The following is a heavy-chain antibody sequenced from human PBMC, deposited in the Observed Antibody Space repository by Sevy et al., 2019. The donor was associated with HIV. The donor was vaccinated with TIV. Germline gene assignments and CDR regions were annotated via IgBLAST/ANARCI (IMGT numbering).Heavy chain of an antibody. CDR3: AKEQLGGFY. CDR2: ISSRGSAT. J-gene: IGHJ4*02. D-gene: IGHD3-16*01. V-gene: IGHV3-48*03. CDR1: GFIFSSYE. Sequence: GGSLRLSCAASGFIFSSYEMTWVRQAPGKGLEWVSSISSRGSATYYANSVRGRFTIFRDNSKNTLDLQMNRLRAEDTAVYYCAKEQLGGFYWGQGTLVTVSS.